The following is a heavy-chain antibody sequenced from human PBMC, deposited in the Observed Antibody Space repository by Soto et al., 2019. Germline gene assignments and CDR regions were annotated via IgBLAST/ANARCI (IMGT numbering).Heavy chain of an antibody. V-gene: IGHV4-31*03. CDR3: ARWGGFCTDGVCDAPFDH. J-gene: IGHJ5*02. CDR2: INHSGTT. Sequence: PSETLSLTCTVCGGSIRSAGHYWSWIRQHPGKGLEWIGYINHSGTTFYNPSLKSRLTISVDTSENQFSLRLTSVTAADTAVYFCARWGGFCTDGVCDAPFDHWGQRNLIPVSS. D-gene: IGHD2-8*01. CDR1: GGSIRSAGHY.